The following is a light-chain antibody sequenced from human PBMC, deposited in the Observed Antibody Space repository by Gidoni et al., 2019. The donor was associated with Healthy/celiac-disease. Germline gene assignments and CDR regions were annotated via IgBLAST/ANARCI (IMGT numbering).Light chain of an antibody. CDR2: AAA. CDR3: QQSYSTPMYT. CDR1: QSISSY. J-gene: IGKJ2*01. V-gene: IGKV1-39*01. Sequence: DIQMTQSPSSLSASVGDRVTITCRASQSISSYLNWYQQKPGKAPKLLIYAAASLQSGVPSRLSGSGSGTDFTLTISSMQPEDVETYYCQQSYSTPMYTFGQGTKLEIK.